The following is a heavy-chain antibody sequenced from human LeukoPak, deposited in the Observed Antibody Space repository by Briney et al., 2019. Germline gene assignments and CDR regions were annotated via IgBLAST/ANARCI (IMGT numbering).Heavy chain of an antibody. CDR1: GGSISSGGYY. V-gene: IGHV4-31*03. CDR3: ARADSGSYYGGDY. J-gene: IGHJ4*02. Sequence: SETLSLTCTVSGGSISSGGYYWSWIRQHPGKGLEWIGYIYYSGSTYYNPSLKSRVTISADTSKNQFSLKLSSVTAADTAVYYCARADSGSYYGGDYWGQGTLVTVSS. D-gene: IGHD1-26*01. CDR2: IYYSGST.